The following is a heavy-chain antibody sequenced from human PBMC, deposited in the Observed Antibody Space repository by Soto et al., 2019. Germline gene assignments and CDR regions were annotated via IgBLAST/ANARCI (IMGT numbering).Heavy chain of an antibody. J-gene: IGHJ4*02. D-gene: IGHD6-13*01. CDR3: ARDGVAAAGTLDY. CDR2: IIPILGIA. CDR1: GGTFSSYT. V-gene: IGHV1-69*04. Sequence: SVKVSCKASGGTFSSYTISWVRQAPGQGLEWMGRIIPILGIANYAQKFQGRVTITADKSTSTAYMELSSLRSEDTAVYYCARDGVAAAGTLDYWGQGTLVTVSS.